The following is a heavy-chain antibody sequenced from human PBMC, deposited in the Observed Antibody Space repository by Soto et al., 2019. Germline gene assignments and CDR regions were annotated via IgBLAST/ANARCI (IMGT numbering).Heavy chain of an antibody. J-gene: IGHJ4*02. Sequence: PSETLSLTCTVSGASISSFYWGWIRQPPGKGLEWIGYIYYSGSTNYNPSLKSRVTISVDTSKNQFSLKLSSVTAADTAVYYCARVRSASGSHYDDFDYWGLGTLVTVSS. CDR1: GASISSFY. CDR3: ARVRSASGSHYDDFDY. CDR2: IYYSGST. D-gene: IGHD3-10*01. V-gene: IGHV4-59*01.